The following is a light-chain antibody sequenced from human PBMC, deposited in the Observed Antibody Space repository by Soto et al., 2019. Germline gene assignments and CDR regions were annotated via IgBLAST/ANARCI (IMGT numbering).Light chain of an antibody. V-gene: IGKV3-15*01. CDR2: DAS. J-gene: IGKJ4*01. Sequence: EIVMTQSPATLSVSPGEGATLSCKASQNVYNNLAWYQQRPGQPPRLLIYDASTRATGISARFGGSGYGTEFTLTISSLQSEDFAVYFCQQCRNWPLTFGGGTKWIS. CDR3: QQCRNWPLT. CDR1: QNVYNN.